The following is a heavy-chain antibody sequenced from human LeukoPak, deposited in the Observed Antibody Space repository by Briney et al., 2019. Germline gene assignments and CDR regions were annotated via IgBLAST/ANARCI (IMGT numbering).Heavy chain of an antibody. D-gene: IGHD3-10*01. CDR3: ARVRVLWFGELLNYFDY. CDR2: INHSGST. V-gene: IGHV4-34*01. J-gene: IGHJ4*02. CDR1: GGSFSVYY. Sequence: PSETLSLTCAVYGGSFSVYYWSWIRQPPGKGLEWIGEINHSGSTNYNPSLKSRVTISVDTSKNQFSLKLSSVTAADTAVYYCARVRVLWFGELLNYFDYWGQGTLVTVSS.